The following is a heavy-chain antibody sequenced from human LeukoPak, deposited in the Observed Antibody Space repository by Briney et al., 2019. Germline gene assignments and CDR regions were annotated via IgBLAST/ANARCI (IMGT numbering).Heavy chain of an antibody. CDR3: ARDSDYGDYLHTPDY. CDR1: GFTFSSYG. D-gene: IGHD4-17*01. Sequence: PGRSLRLSCAASGFTFSSYGMHWVRQAPGKGLEWVAVISYDGSNKYYADSVKGRFTISRDNSKNTLYLQMNSLRAEDTAVYYCARDSDYGDYLHTPDYWGQGTLVTVSS. CDR2: ISYDGSNK. V-gene: IGHV3-30*03. J-gene: IGHJ4*02.